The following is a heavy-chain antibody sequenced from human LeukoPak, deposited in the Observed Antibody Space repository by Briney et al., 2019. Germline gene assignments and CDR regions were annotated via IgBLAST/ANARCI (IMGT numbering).Heavy chain of an antibody. CDR3: ARVLVTMVRGVIIVPSHAFDI. J-gene: IGHJ3*02. V-gene: IGHV4-39*07. CDR1: GGSISSSSYY. D-gene: IGHD3-10*01. Sequence: SETLSLTCTVSGGSISSSSYYWGWIRQPPGKGLEWIGSIYYSGSTYYNPSLKSRVTISVDTSKNQFSLKLSSVTAADTAVYYCARVLVTMVRGVIIVPSHAFDIWGQGTMVAVSS. CDR2: IYYSGST.